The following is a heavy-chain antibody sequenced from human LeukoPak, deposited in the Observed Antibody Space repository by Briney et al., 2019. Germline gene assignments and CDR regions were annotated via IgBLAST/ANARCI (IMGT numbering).Heavy chain of an antibody. CDR2: ITRDGGST. CDR1: GFSFDGYT. V-gene: IGHV3-43*01. Sequence: GGSLRLSCAASGFSFDGYTLHWVRQAPGKGLEWVSLITRDGGSTFYADSVKGRFTISRDKSKNSLYLQMHSLRTEDTALYYCATERLKYFDYWGQGTLVTVSS. J-gene: IGHJ4*02. CDR3: ATERLKYFDY.